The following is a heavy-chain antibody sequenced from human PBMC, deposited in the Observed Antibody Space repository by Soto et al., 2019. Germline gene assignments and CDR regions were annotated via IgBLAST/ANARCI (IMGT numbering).Heavy chain of an antibody. J-gene: IGHJ4*02. V-gene: IGHV3-15*01. D-gene: IGHD1-26*01. CDR2: IKSKTDGGTT. CDR1: GFTFSNAW. CDR3: TTDKGPDELFDY. Sequence: LSLTCAASGFTFSNAWMSWVRQAPGKGLEWVGRIKSKTDGGTTDYAAPVKGRFTISRDDSKNTLYLQMNSLKTEDTAVYYCTTDKGPDELFDYWGQGTLVTVSS.